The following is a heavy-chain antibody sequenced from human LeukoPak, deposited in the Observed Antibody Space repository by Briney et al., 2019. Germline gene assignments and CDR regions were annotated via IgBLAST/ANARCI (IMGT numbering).Heavy chain of an antibody. V-gene: IGHV1-2*06. J-gene: IGHJ6*02. CDR1: GYTFTGYY. Sequence: ASVKVSCKASGYTFTGYYMHWVRQAPGQGLEWMGRINPNSGGTNYAQKFQGRVTMTRDTSISTAYMELSRLRSDDTAVYYCARGFRSSTSYYHYGMDVWGQGTTVTVSS. CDR3: ARGFRSSTSYYHYGMDV. D-gene: IGHD2-2*01. CDR2: INPNSGGT.